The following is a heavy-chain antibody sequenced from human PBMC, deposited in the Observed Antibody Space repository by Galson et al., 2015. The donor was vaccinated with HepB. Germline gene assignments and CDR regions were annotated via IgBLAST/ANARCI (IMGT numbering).Heavy chain of an antibody. V-gene: IGHV4-61*08. CDR3: ARYNWGSHLDF. Sequence: LSLTCTVSGDSVISGVYFWSWLRQSPGKGLEWIGHILHSGNTFYNTSLRSRVAISIDTSKNEFSLRLNSVTTADTAVYYCARYNWGSHLDFWGRGTLVTVSS. D-gene: IGHD1-20*01. J-gene: IGHJ4*01. CDR1: GDSVISGVYF. CDR2: ILHSGNT.